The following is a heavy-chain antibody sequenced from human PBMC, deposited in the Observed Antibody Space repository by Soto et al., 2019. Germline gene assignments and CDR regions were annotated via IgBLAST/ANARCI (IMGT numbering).Heavy chain of an antibody. J-gene: IGHJ6*02. Sequence: PGGSLRLSCAASGFTFSSYWMHWVRQAPGKGLVCVSRINSDGSSTSYADSVKGRFTISRDNAKNTLYLQMNSLRAEDTAVYYCARMLAAVVPISGYYYGMDVWGQGTTVTVPS. V-gene: IGHV3-74*01. CDR3: ARMLAAVVPISGYYYGMDV. D-gene: IGHD2-8*01. CDR2: INSDGSST. CDR1: GFTFSSYW.